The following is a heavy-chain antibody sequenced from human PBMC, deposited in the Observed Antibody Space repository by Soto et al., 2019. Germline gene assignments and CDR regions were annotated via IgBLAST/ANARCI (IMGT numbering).Heavy chain of an antibody. J-gene: IGHJ4*02. CDR2: MSYDGKKK. V-gene: IGHV3-30*18. CDR1: GFTLSSYG. D-gene: IGHD5-18*01. CDR3: AKGLSVIQEWIIDGH. Sequence: QVQLVESGGGVVQPGRSLRLSCAVSGFTLSSYGIHWVRQAPGKGLEWVAFMSYDGKKKYYADSVKGRFTISRDNSKNTLYLQMDRLRADDTAMYYCAKGLSVIQEWIIDGHWGQGTQVTVSS.